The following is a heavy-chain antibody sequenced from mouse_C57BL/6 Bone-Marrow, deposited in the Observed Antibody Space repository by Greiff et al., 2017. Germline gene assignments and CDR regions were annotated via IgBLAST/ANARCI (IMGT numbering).Heavy chain of an antibody. D-gene: IGHD1-1*01. CDR3: ASYYYGPY. V-gene: IGHV1-19*01. CDR1: GYTFTSYW. CDR2: INPYNGGT. J-gene: IGHJ3*01. Sequence: VQLQQPGAELVKPGASVKVSCKASGYTFTSYWMHWVKQSHGKSLEWIGVINPYNGGTSYNQKFKGKATLTVDKSSSTAYMELNSLTSEDSAVYYCASYYYGPYWGQGTLVTVSA.